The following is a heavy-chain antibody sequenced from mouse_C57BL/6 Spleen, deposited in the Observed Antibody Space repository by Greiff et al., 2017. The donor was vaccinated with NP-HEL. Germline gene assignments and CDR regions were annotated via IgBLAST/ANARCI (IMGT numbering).Heavy chain of an antibody. V-gene: IGHV5-17*01. CDR2: ISSGSSTI. J-gene: IGHJ3*01. Sequence: EVKLMESGGGLVKPGGSLKLSCAASGFTFSDYGMHWVRQAPEKGLEWVAYISSGSSTIYYADTVKGRFTISRANAKNTLFLQMTSLGSEDTAMYYCARSGTPAWFAYWGQGTLVTVSA. CDR1: GFTFSDYG. D-gene: IGHD4-1*01. CDR3: ARSGTPAWFAY.